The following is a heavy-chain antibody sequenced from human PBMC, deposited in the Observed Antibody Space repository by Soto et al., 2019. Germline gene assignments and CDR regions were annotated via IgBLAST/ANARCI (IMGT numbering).Heavy chain of an antibody. D-gene: IGHD5-18*01. V-gene: IGHV1-69*06. CDR3: ARGGYSYGPAGDYFDY. Sequence: SVKVSCKASGGTFSSYAISWVRQAPGQGLEWMGGIIPIFGAANYAQKFQGRVTITADKSTSTAYMELSSLRSEDTAVYYCARGGYSYGPAGDYFDYWGQGTLVTVSS. CDR1: GGTFSSYA. J-gene: IGHJ4*02. CDR2: IIPIFGAA.